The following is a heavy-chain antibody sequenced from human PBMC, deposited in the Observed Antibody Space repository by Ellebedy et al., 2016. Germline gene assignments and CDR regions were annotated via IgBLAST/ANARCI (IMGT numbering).Heavy chain of an antibody. V-gene: IGHV3-7*01. J-gene: IGHJ4*02. Sequence: GESLKISCAASGFTFSSYWMSWVRQAPGKGLEWVANIKQDGSEKYYVDSVKGRFTISRDNAKNSLYLQMNSLRAEDTAVYYCARGITPYYFDYWGQGTLVTVSS. CDR3: ARGITPYYFDY. CDR2: IKQDGSEK. CDR1: GFTFSSYW. D-gene: IGHD3-16*01.